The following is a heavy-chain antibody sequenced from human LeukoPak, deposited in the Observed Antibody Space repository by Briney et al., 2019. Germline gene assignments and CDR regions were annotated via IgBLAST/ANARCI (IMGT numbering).Heavy chain of an antibody. CDR3: ARGAVFYGSGSYDPEFDY. J-gene: IGHJ4*02. CDR2: IYTSGST. V-gene: IGHV4-4*07. Sequence: PSETLSLTCTVSGGSISSYYWSWIRQPAGKGLEWIGRIYTSGSTNYNPSLKSRVTMSVDTSKNQFSLKLSSVTAADTAVYYCARGAVFYGSGSYDPEFDYWGQGTLVTVSS. CDR1: GGSISSYY. D-gene: IGHD3-10*01.